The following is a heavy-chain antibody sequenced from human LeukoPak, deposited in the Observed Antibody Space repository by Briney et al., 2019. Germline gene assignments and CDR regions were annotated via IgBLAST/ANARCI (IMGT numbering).Heavy chain of an antibody. D-gene: IGHD6-13*01. J-gene: IGHJ6*03. CDR3: ASQLAAAGIIYYYYYYYMDV. CDR2: IYYSGST. V-gene: IGHV4-39*07. CDR1: GGSISSSSYY. Sequence: PSETLSLTCTVSGGSISSSSYYWGWIRQPPGKGLEWIGSIYYSGSTYYNPSLKSRVTISVDTSKNQFSLKLSSVTAADTAVYYCASQLAAAGIIYYYYYYYMDVWGKGTTVTVSS.